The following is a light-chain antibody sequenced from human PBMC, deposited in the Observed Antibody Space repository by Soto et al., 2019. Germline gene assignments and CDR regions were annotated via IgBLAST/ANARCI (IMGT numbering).Light chain of an antibody. CDR1: QSVISTY. Sequence: ERVLTQSPGTLSLSPGERATLSCRASQSVISTYLAWYQQKPGQAPRLLIYGASIRDNGIPDRFSGSWSGTDFTLTISRVEPEDFAVYYCQYYGSSPLTFGGGTKVEIK. CDR2: GAS. V-gene: IGKV3-20*01. CDR3: QYYGSSPLT. J-gene: IGKJ4*01.